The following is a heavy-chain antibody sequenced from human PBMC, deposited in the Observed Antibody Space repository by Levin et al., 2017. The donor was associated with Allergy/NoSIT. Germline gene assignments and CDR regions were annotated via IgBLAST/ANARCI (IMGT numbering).Heavy chain of an antibody. CDR3: ARVPYSNPYGYYGMDV. Sequence: GSLRLSCTVSGGSINNYYWSWIRQPPGKGLEWIGYIYYSGSTNYNPSLKSRVTISVDTSKNQFSLKLSSVTAADTAVYYCARVPYSNPYGYYGMDVWGQGTTVTVSS. J-gene: IGHJ6*02. D-gene: IGHD4-11*01. CDR1: GGSINNYY. CDR2: IYYSGST. V-gene: IGHV4-59*01.